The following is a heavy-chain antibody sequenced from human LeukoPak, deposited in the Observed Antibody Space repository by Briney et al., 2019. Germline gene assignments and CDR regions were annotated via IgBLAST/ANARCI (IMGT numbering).Heavy chain of an antibody. V-gene: IGHV1-18*01. D-gene: IGHD4-17*01. CDR2: ISAYNGNT. CDR3: ARVGPVTTGKSYYYYMDV. Sequence: GASVKVSCKASGYTFTSYGISRVRQAPGQGLEWMGWISAYNGNTNYAQKLQGRVTMTIDTSTSTAYMELRSLRSDDTAVYYCARVGPVTTGKSYYYYMDVWGKGTTVTVSS. J-gene: IGHJ6*03. CDR1: GYTFTSYG.